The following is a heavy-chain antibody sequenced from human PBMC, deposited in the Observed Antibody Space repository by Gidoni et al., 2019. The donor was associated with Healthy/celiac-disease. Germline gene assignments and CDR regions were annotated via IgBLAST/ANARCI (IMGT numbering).Heavy chain of an antibody. CDR2: IRRKANSYAT. CDR3: TRLGTGDYIWGSFLGSDF. D-gene: IGHD3-16*01. V-gene: IGHV3-73*01. J-gene: IGHJ4*02. CDR1: GATFSTPA. Sequence: EVQLVESGGGWVQPGGSLTLSCAASGATFSTPARHRVRQDSGTGLEWVGRIRRKANSYATEYAASVKGRFTISRDDTKNTAYLQMISRKTEDTAVYYCTRLGTGDYIWGSFLGSDFWGQGTLVTVSS.